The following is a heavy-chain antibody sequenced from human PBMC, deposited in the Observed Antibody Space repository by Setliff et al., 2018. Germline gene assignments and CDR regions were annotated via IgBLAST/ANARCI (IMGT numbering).Heavy chain of an antibody. CDR2: IIPIFGTT. J-gene: IGHJ6*03. D-gene: IGHD5-12*01. CDR1: GGTFSNYD. CDR3: ARERGDIVTTTSYYYYLDV. V-gene: IGHV1-69*05. Sequence: RASVKVSCKASGGTFSNYDISWVRQAPGQGLEWMGGIIPIFGTTNYAQRFQGRVTITTDESTSTAYMELSSLRSEDTAVYYCARERGDIVTTTSYYYYLDVWGKGTTVTVS.